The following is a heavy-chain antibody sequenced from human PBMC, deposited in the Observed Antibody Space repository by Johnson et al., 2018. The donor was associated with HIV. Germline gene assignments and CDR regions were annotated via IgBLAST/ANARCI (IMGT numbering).Heavy chain of an antibody. CDR1: GFTFSSYA. J-gene: IGHJ3*02. CDR3: ASYCSGGSCYRRSPSDAFDI. Sequence: QVQLVESGGGVVQPGRSLRLSCAASGFTFSSYAMHWVRQAPGKGLEWVAVISYDGSYQYYADSAKGRFTISRDNSKNTLYLQMNSLRAEDTAVYYCASYCSGGSCYRRSPSDAFDIWGQGTMVTVSS. D-gene: IGHD2-15*01. V-gene: IGHV3-30*04. CDR2: ISYDGSYQ.